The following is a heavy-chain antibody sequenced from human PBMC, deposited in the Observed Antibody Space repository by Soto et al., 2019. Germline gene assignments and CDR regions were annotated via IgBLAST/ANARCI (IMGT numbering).Heavy chain of an antibody. J-gene: IGHJ4*02. CDR2: IYHSETT. V-gene: IGHV4-61*01. Sequence: PSETLSLTCTVSGSSVSGGIYYWTWIRQPPGKGLEWIGHIYHSETTNYNASLRSRVTISVDTSKNQFSLRLTSVIAADTAVYYCARYRDYGDYGYFDSWGQGTLVTVSS. D-gene: IGHD4-17*01. CDR3: ARYRDYGDYGYFDS. CDR1: GSSVSGGIYY.